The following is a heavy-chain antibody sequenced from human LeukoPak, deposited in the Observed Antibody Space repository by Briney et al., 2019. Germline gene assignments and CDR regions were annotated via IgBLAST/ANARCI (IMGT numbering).Heavy chain of an antibody. CDR1: GFTFSSYW. CDR3: VKGRCSGSSCYGGDY. CDR2: ITSNGGST. J-gene: IGHJ4*02. D-gene: IGHD2-2*01. V-gene: IGHV3-64D*06. Sequence: GGSLRLSCAASGFTFSSYWMHWVRQAPGEGLEYVSAITSNGGSTYYADSVKGRFTISRDNSKNTLYLQMSSLRAEDRAVYYCVKGRCSGSSCYGGDYWGQGTLVTISS.